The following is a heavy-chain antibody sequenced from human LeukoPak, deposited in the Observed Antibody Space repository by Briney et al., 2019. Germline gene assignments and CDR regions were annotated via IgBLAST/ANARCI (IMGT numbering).Heavy chain of an antibody. Sequence: SQTLSLTCAVSGGSISSGGYSWSWIRQPPGKGLEWIGYIYHSGSTYYNPSLKSRVTISVDRSKNQFSLKLSSVTAADTAVYYCARGVRSYYDSSRDAFDIWGQGIMVTVSS. V-gene: IGHV4-30-2*01. D-gene: IGHD3-22*01. CDR3: ARGVRSYYDSSRDAFDI. J-gene: IGHJ3*02. CDR2: IYHSGST. CDR1: GGSISSGGYS.